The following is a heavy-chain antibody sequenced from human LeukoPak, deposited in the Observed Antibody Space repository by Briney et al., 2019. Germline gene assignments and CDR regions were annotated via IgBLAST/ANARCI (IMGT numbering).Heavy chain of an antibody. CDR3: ARDPGSYEVAAFDI. D-gene: IGHD3-10*01. Sequence: ASVKVSCKASGYTFTGYYMHWVRQAPGQGLEWMGWINPNSGGTNYAQKFQGWVTMTRDTSISTAYMELSRLRSDDTAVYYCARDPGSYEVAAFDIWGQGTMVTVSS. CDR1: GYTFTGYY. J-gene: IGHJ3*02. CDR2: INPNSGGT. V-gene: IGHV1-2*04.